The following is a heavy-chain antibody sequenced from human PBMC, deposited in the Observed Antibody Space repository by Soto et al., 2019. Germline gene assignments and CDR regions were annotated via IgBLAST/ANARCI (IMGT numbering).Heavy chain of an antibody. CDR2: ISAYNGNT. CDR1: GYTFTSYG. J-gene: IGHJ3*02. CDR3: ASARPPSASLVDDAFDI. Sequence: QVQLVQSGAEVKKPGASVKVSCKASGYTFTSYGISWVRQAPGQGLEWMGWISAYNGNTNYAQKLQGRVTTTTDTSTSTAYMELRSLRSDDTAVYYCASARPPSASLVDDAFDIWGQGTMVTVSS. D-gene: IGHD3-9*01. V-gene: IGHV1-18*01.